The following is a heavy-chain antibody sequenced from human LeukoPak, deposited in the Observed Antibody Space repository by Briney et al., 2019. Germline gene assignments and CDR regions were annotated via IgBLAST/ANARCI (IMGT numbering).Heavy chain of an antibody. CDR1: GYTLTELS. CDR2: FDPEDGET. D-gene: IGHD2-15*01. CDR3: ASKEWVYCSGGSCYHPFDY. V-gene: IGHV1-24*01. Sequence: ASVKVSCKVSGYTLTELSMHWVRQAPGKGLEWMGGFDPEDGETIYAQKFQGRVTMTEDTSTDTAYMELSSLRSEDTAVYYCASKEWVYCSGGSCYHPFDYWGQGTLVTVSS. J-gene: IGHJ4*02.